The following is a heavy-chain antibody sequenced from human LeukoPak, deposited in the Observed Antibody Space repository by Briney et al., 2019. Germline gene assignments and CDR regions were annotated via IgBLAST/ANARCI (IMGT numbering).Heavy chain of an antibody. V-gene: IGHV3-48*01. J-gene: IGHJ6*02. CDR3: TRAIWFGATAYYYGMDV. CDR1: GFTFSSYS. CDR2: ISSTSSTI. Sequence: PGGSLRLSCAASGFTFSSYSMSWVRQTPGKGLEWVSCISSTSSTISYADSMKGRFTISRDNAKNSVFLQMNGLRAEDTAVYYCTRAIWFGATAYYYGMDVWGQGTTVTVSS. D-gene: IGHD3-10*01.